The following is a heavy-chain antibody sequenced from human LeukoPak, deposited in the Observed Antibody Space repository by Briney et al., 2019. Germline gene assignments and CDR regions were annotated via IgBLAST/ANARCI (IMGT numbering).Heavy chain of an antibody. CDR2: ISYSGST. V-gene: IGHV4-59*01. CDR1: GGSIGSYY. CDR3: ARCRPLDPFDI. Sequence: SETLSLTCTVPGGSIGSYYWSWLRQPPGKGLEWIGYISYSGSTNYNPSLKSRVTISVDTSKNQFSLKLSSVTAADTAVYYCARCRPLDPFDIWGQGTMVTVSS. J-gene: IGHJ3*02.